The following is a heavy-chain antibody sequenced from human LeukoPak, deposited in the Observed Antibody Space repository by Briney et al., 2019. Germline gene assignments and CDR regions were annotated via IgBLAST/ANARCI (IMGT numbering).Heavy chain of an antibody. J-gene: IGHJ4*02. CDR2: ISSSSYI. CDR3: ARDLRPSVVVPAAIGY. CDR1: GFTFSSYS. D-gene: IGHD2-2*01. V-gene: IGHV3-21*01. Sequence: GGSLRLSCAASGFTFSSYSMNWVREAPGKGLEWVSSISSSSYIYYADSVKGRFTISRDNAKNSLYLQMNSLRAEDTAVYYCARDLRPSVVVPAAIGYWGQGTLVTVSS.